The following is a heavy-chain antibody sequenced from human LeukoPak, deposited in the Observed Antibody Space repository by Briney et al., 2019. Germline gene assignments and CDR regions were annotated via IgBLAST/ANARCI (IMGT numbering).Heavy chain of an antibody. V-gene: IGHV1-69*04. CDR2: IIPILGIA. D-gene: IGHD5-18*01. J-gene: IGHJ4*02. Sequence: ASVKVSCKASGGTFSSYAISWVRQAPGQGLEWMGRIIPILGIANYAQKFQGRVTITADKSTSTAYMELSSLRSEDTAVYYCARDEGPAMVNDYWGQGTLVTVPS. CDR1: GGTFSSYA. CDR3: ARDEGPAMVNDY.